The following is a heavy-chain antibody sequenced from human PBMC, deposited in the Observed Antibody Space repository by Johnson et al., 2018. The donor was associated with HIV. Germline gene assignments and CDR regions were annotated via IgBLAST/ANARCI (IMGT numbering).Heavy chain of an antibody. CDR2: ISYDGGNK. D-gene: IGHD3-22*01. CDR3: AREGGTFYDSSGSLAFDI. J-gene: IGHJ3*02. Sequence: QVQLVESGGGVVQPGRSLRLSCAAAGFTFSSYAMHCVRQAPGKGLEWVAVISYDGGNKYYADSVKGRLTISRDNSKHTLYLQMNRLRAEDTAVYYCAREGGTFYDSSGSLAFDIGGQGTMVAVSS. V-gene: IGHV3-30*04. CDR1: GFTFSSYA.